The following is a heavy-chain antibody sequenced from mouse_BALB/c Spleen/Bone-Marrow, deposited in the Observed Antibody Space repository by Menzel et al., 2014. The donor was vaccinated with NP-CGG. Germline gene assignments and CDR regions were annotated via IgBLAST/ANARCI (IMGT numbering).Heavy chain of an antibody. Sequence: EVKLVESGGGLVQPGRSLKLSCAASGFDFSGFWMGWDRQAPGKGLEWIGEINPDSSTINYTPSLKDRFIISRDNAKNTLYLQMSKVRSEDTALYYCARLGYYGGFAYWGQGTLVTVSA. J-gene: IGHJ3*01. CDR1: GFDFSGFW. CDR2: INPDSSTI. V-gene: IGHV4-1*02. CDR3: ARLGYYGGFAY. D-gene: IGHD2-3*01.